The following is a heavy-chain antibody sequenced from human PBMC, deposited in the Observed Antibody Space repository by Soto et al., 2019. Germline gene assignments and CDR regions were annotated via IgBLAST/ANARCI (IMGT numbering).Heavy chain of an antibody. CDR2: INHSGST. CDR1: GGSFSGYY. D-gene: IGHD5-18*01. J-gene: IGHJ4*02. CDR3: ARGGRGYSYGYGYFDY. Sequence: SETLSLTCAVYGGSFSGYYWSWIRQPPGKGLEWIGEINHSGSTNYNPSLKSRVTISVDTSKNQFSLKLSSVTAADTAVYYCARGGRGYSYGYGYFDYWGQGTLVTVSS. V-gene: IGHV4-34*01.